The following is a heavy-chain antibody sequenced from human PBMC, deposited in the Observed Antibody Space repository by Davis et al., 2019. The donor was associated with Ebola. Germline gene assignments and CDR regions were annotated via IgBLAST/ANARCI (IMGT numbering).Heavy chain of an antibody. CDR3: ASGDGRGSSYDMDV. Sequence: GESLKISCAASGFTYSSYAMSWVRQAPGKGLEWVAIIKQDGGEKYYVDSVKGRFTISRDNAKNSVFLQMNSLRGEDTALYYCASGDGRGSSYDMDVWGQGSTVTVSS. V-gene: IGHV3-7*03. J-gene: IGHJ6*02. CDR1: GFTYSSYA. CDR2: IKQDGGEK. D-gene: IGHD5-12*01.